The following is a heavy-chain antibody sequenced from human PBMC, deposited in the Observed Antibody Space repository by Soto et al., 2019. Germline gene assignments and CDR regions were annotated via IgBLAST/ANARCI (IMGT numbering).Heavy chain of an antibody. CDR3: ARVWSKLWPPNYGLDV. V-gene: IGHV1-46*01. CDR2: INPSVGGT. J-gene: IGHJ6*02. Sequence: QVQLVQSGAEVKKPGASVKVSCRASGYSFTSYKIHWLRQAPGLGLEWMGVINPSVGGTSYAQKFQGRVTVTSYTSTNTVYMELNSLRSDDTAVYYCARVWSKLWPPNYGLDVWGQGTTVNVSS. CDR1: GYSFTSYK. D-gene: IGHD3-16*01.